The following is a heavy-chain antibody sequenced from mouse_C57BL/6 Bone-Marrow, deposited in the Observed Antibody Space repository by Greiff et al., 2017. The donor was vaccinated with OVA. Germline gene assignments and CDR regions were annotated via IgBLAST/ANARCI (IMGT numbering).Heavy chain of an antibody. D-gene: IGHD2-2*01. CDR1: GYTFTSYW. Sequence: QVQLQQPGAELVRPGSSVKLSCKASGYTFTSYWMHWVKQRPIQGLEWIGNIDPSDSETHYNQKFKDKATLTVDKSSSTAYMQLSSLTSEDSAVYYCARHGYGRGYFDVWGTGTTVTVSS. V-gene: IGHV1-52*01. CDR3: ARHGYGRGYFDV. CDR2: IDPSDSET. J-gene: IGHJ1*03.